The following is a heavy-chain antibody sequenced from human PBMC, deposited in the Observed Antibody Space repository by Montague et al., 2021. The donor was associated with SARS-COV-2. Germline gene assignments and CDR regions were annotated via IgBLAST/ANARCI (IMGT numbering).Heavy chain of an antibody. CDR3: AGDPRYSLSWSFDC. CDR1: GDSVSSNTAA. V-gene: IGHV6-1*01. J-gene: IGHJ4*02. D-gene: IGHD6-13*01. Sequence: CAISGDSVSSNTAAWNWIRQSPSRGLEWLGRTYYRSKWYYDYAVSVKSRMTISPDTSKNQFSLQLSSVTPEDRAVYYCAGDPRYSLSWSFDCWGQGTLVTVSS. CDR2: TYYRSKWYY.